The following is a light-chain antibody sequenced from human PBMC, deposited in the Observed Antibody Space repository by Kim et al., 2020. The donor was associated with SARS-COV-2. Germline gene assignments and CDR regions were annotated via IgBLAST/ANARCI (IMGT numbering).Light chain of an antibody. V-gene: IGLV2-14*03. CDR3: SSYTSSNSVL. CDR2: DVT. CDR1: NRDVGGYNF. J-gene: IGLJ2*01. Sequence: QSALTQPASVSGSPGQSITISCTGTNRDVGGYNFVSWYQQHPGKAPKLIIYDVTHRPSGASNRFSGSKSGNTASLTISGLQPEDEAHYYCSSYTSSNSVLFGRGTKLTVL.